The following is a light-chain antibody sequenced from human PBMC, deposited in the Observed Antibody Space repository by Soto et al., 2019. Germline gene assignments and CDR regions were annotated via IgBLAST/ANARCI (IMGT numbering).Light chain of an antibody. V-gene: IGKV2-30*01. CDR2: KVY. CDR1: HSLVYSDGNTY. J-gene: IGKJ1*01. Sequence: DVVMTQSPLFLPVTLGQPASFSCRSSHSLVYSDGNTYLSWFQQRPGQSPRRVIYKVYNRDSGVPDRLRGSGSGTDFTLRISRVGAEDVGFYYCVQGKHLHPKFGQGTKVEIK. CDR3: VQGKHLHPK.